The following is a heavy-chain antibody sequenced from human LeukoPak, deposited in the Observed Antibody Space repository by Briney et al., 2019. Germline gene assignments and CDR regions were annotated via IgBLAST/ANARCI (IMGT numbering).Heavy chain of an antibody. CDR2: IYHSGST. CDR1: HYSISSGYY. CDR3: AGLPGGYFDY. D-gene: IGHD2-8*02. Sequence: KPSETLSLTCAVSHYSISSGYYWGWIRQPPGKGLEWIGSIYHSGSTYYNPSLKSRVTISIDTSKNQFSLKLSSVTAADTAVYYCAGLPGGYFDYWGQEPWSPSPQ. J-gene: IGHJ4*01. V-gene: IGHV4-38-2*01.